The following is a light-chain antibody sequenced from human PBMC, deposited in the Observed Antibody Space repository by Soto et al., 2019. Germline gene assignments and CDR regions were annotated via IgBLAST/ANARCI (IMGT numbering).Light chain of an antibody. CDR1: SSNIGAGYD. J-gene: IGLJ3*02. V-gene: IGLV1-40*01. Sequence: QLVLTQPPSVSGAPGQRVTISCTGSSSNIGAGYDVHWYQQNPGTAPKLLIYANSIRPSGVPDRFSGSKSGTSASLAITRLQAEDEADYYCQSYDSSLSGSGVFGGGTKVTVL. CDR2: ANS. CDR3: QSYDSSLSGSGV.